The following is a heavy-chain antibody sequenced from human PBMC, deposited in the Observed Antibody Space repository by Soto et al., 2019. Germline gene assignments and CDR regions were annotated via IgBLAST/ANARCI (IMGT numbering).Heavy chain of an antibody. J-gene: IGHJ5*02. CDR2: ISAYNYNT. CDR1: GYTFTSYG. CDR3: ARVVGALGHWLDP. Sequence: QVQLVQSGAEVKKPGASVKVSCKASGYTFTSYGLSWVRQAPGQGLEWMGRISAYNYNTNYAQKLQGRLTMTTATPTSTAYMELRSLRPDDTAVYYCARVVGALGHWLDPWGQGTLVTVSS. D-gene: IGHD1-26*01. V-gene: IGHV1-18*01.